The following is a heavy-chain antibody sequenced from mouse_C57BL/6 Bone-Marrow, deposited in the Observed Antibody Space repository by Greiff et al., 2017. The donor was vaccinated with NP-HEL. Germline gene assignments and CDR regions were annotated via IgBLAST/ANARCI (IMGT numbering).Heavy chain of an antibody. V-gene: IGHV5-9*01. CDR1: GFTFSSYT. CDR2: ISGGGGNT. D-gene: IGHD1-1*01. Sequence: EVQGVESGGGLVKPGGSLKLSCAASGFTFSSYTMSWVRQTPEKRLEWVATISGGGGNTYYPDSVKGRFTISRDNAKNTLYLQMSSLRSEDTALYYCARQDTTVEHFAYWGQGTLVTVSA. CDR3: ARQDTTVEHFAY. J-gene: IGHJ3*01.